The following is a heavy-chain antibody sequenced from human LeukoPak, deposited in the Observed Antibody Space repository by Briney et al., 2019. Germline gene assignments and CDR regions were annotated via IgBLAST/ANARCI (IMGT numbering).Heavy chain of an antibody. D-gene: IGHD1-14*01. J-gene: IGHJ3*02. V-gene: IGHV3-33*01. Sequence: GRSLRLSCAASGFTFSSYGMHWVRQAPGKGLEWVAVIWYDGSNKYYADSVEGRFTISRDNSKNTLYLQMNSLRAEDTAVYYCARDLRTHRSAAYDAFDIWGQGTMVTVSS. CDR1: GFTFSSYG. CDR3: ARDLRTHRSAAYDAFDI. CDR2: IWYDGSNK.